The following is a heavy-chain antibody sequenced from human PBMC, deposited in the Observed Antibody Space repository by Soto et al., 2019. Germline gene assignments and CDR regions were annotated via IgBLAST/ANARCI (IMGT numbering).Heavy chain of an antibody. V-gene: IGHV1-69*12. CDR1: GGTFSSYA. CDR2: IIPIFGTA. CDR3: AGAPAYCSGGSCYSVGWFDP. Sequence: QVQLVQSGAEVKKPGSSVKVSCKASGGTFSSYAITWVRQAPGQGLEWMGGIIPIFGTANYAQKFQGRVTITADESTSTAYMELSSLRSEDTGVYYCAGAPAYCSGGSCYSVGWFDPWGQGTLVTVSS. D-gene: IGHD2-15*01. J-gene: IGHJ5*02.